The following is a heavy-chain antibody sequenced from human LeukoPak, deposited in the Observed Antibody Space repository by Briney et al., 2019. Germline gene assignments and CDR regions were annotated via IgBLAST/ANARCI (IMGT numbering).Heavy chain of an antibody. CDR3: ARQTGSGLFILP. J-gene: IGHJ4*02. V-gene: IGHV4-39*01. D-gene: IGHD3/OR15-3a*01. CDR1: GVSISSSYSY. Sequence: WETLSLTCTVSGVSISSSYSYWGWIRQPPGMGLEWIGSIYYTGNTYYNASLKSQVSISIDTSKNQFSLKLTSVTAADTAVYYCARQTGSGLFILPGGQGTLVTVSS. CDR2: IYYTGNT.